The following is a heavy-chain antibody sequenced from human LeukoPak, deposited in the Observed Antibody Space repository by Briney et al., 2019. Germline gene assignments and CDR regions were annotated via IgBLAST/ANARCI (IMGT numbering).Heavy chain of an antibody. Sequence: PGRYLKLSGAASGFTFSSYAMHWVRQAPGKGLEWVAVISYDGSNKYYADSVKGRFTISRDNSKNTLYLQMNSLRAEDTAVYYCARSPTAMVNYFDYWGQGTLVTVSS. CDR1: GFTFSSYA. J-gene: IGHJ4*02. V-gene: IGHV3-30*04. CDR3: ARSPTAMVNYFDY. D-gene: IGHD5-18*01. CDR2: ISYDGSNK.